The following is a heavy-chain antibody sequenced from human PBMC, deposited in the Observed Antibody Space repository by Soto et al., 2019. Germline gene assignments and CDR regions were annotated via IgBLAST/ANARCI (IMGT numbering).Heavy chain of an antibody. CDR1: GFTFSSHW. Sequence: EVQLVESGGGLVQPGGSLRLSCAASGFTFSSHWMHWVRQAPGKGLVWVSRINGDGSSTTYADSVKGRFTISREDAKSTLYLQMNSLRAEGTAVYCCARVLEEWGKPTVSWGQGTWSPSLQ. CDR2: INGDGSST. CDR3: ARVLEEWGKPTVS. D-gene: IGHD3-16*01. V-gene: IGHV3-74*01. J-gene: IGHJ3*01.